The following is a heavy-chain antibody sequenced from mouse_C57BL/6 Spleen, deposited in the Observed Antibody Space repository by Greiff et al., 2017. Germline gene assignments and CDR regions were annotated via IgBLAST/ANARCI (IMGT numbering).Heavy chain of an antibody. J-gene: IGHJ2*01. CDR1: GFTFSSYT. CDR3: ASHDYDGPSFAY. Sequence: EVKLMESGGGLVKPGGSLKLSCAASGFTFSSYTMSWVRQTPEKRLEWVATISGGGGNTYYPDSVKGRFTISRDNAKNTLYLQMSSLRSEDTALYYWASHDYDGPSFAYWRQCTTLPASS. CDR2: ISGGGGNT. V-gene: IGHV5-9*01. D-gene: IGHD2-4*01.